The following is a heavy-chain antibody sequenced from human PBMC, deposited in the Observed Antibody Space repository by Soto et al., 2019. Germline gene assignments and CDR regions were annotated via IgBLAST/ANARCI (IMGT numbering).Heavy chain of an antibody. CDR2: IYYSGST. CDR3: VRLRGATDAANIDT. D-gene: IGHD6-25*01. J-gene: IGHJ1*01. Sequence: SETLCLTCVVSGGSLSSYYWSWIRQPPGKGLEWIGYIYYSGSTNYNPSLKSRVTISVDTSKNQFSLKLSSVTAADTAGYYCVRLRGATDAANIDTWALDTLVPISS. V-gene: IGHV4-59*01. CDR1: GGSLSSYY.